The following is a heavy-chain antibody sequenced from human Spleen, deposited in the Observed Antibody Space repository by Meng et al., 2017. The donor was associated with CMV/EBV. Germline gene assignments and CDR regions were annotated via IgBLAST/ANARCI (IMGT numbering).Heavy chain of an antibody. CDR3: TRTYYDFWSGYFDDYFDY. V-gene: IGHV3-49*04. CDR1: GFTFSSYA. Sequence: GESLKISCAASGFTFSSYAMHWVRQAPGKGLEWVGFIRSKAYGGTTEYAASVKGRFTISRDDSKSIAYLQMNSLKTEDTAVYYCTRTYYDFWSGYFDDYFDYWGQGTLVTVSS. CDR2: IRSKAYGGTT. J-gene: IGHJ4*02. D-gene: IGHD3-3*01.